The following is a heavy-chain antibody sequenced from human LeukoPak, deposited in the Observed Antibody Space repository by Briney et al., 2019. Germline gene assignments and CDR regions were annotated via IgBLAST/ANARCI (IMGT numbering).Heavy chain of an antibody. J-gene: IGHJ6*02. CDR3: ARVAAAAGPYYYYYGMDV. Sequence: ASVKVSCKASGGTFSSYAISWVRQAPGRGLEWMGRIIPILGIANYAQKFQGRVTITADKSTSTAYMKLSSLRSEDTAVYYCARVAAAAGPYYYYYGMDVWGQGTTVTVSS. CDR1: GGTFSSYA. V-gene: IGHV1-69*04. D-gene: IGHD6-13*01. CDR2: IIPILGIA.